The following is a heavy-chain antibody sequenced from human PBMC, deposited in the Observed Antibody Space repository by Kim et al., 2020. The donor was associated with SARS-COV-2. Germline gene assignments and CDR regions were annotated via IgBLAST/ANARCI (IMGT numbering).Heavy chain of an antibody. J-gene: IGHJ5*02. CDR2: IYDSGSN. CDR1: GGSISSSSYY. V-gene: IGHV4-39*01. CDR3: ARRGLQLWSSAGWFDP. Sequence: SETLSLTCTVSGGSISSSSYYWGWIRQPPGKGLEWIGSIYDSGSNYYNPSLKSRVTISVDTSKNQFSLKLSSVTAADTAVYYCARRGLQLWSSAGWFDP. D-gene: IGHD5-18*01.